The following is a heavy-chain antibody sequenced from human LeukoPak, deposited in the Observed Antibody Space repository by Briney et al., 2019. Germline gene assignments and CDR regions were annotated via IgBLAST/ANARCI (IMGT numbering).Heavy chain of an antibody. J-gene: IGHJ5*02. D-gene: IGHD6-13*01. V-gene: IGHV1-8*03. CDR3: VRVHSSSWCGEVAWFDP. Sequence: ASVKVSCKASGYIFTSYDINWVRQATGQGLEWMGWMSPNSGNTGYAQKFQGRVTITRNTSISTAYMELSSLRSEDTAVYYCVRVHSSSWCGEVAWFDPWGQGTLVTVSS. CDR2: MSPNSGNT. CDR1: GYIFTSYD.